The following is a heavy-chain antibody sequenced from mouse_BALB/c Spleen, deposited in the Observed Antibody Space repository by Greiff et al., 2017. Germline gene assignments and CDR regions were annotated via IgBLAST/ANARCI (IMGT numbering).Heavy chain of an antibody. Sequence: EVKLMESGGGLVQPGGSRKLSCAASGFTFSSFGMHWVRQAPEKGLEWVAYISSGSSTIYYADTVKGRFTISRDNPKNTLFLQMTSLRSEDTAMYYCARGGYDGPMDYWGQGTSVTVSS. CDR2: ISSGSSTI. CDR1: GFTFSSFG. D-gene: IGHD2-14*01. CDR3: ARGGYDGPMDY. V-gene: IGHV5-17*02. J-gene: IGHJ4*01.